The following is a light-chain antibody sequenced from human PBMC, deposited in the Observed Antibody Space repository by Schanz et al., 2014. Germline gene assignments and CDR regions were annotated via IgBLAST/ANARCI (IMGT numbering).Light chain of an antibody. Sequence: QSALTQPRSVSGSPGQSVTISCTGTTSDVGGYNYVSWYQQHPGKAPKLMIFDVNGRPSGVPDRFSGSKSGNTASLTISGLQAEDEADYYCCSYAGSYSWVFGGGTKLTVL. J-gene: IGLJ3*02. V-gene: IGLV2-11*01. CDR2: DVN. CDR3: CSYAGSYSWV. CDR1: TSDVGGYNY.